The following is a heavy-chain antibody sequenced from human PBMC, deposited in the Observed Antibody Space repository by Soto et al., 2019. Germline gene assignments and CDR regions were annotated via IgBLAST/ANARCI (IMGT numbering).Heavy chain of an antibody. D-gene: IGHD3-3*02. J-gene: IGHJ6*02. CDR3: ARDYPHFTDYRGYYGMDV. V-gene: IGHV4-30-4*01. Sequence: SETLCLTCTVSGGSISSGDCYWSWIRQPPGKGLEWIGYIYYSGSTYYNPSLKSRVTISVDTSKNQFSLKLSSVTAADTAVYYCARDYPHFTDYRGYYGMDVWGQGTTVTVSS. CDR1: GGSISSGDCY. CDR2: IYYSGST.